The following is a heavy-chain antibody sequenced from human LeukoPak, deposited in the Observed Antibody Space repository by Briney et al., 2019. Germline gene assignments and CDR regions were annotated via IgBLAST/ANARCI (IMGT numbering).Heavy chain of an antibody. Sequence: PGGSPRLPCAASGFTFSSYGMHWVRQAPGKGLEWVSVIWYDGSNKYYADSVKGRFTISRDNTKNTLYLQMNSLRAEDTAVYYCAREHTTVTSYYDYWGEGTLVTVSS. D-gene: IGHD4-17*01. CDR2: IWYDGSNK. CDR3: AREHTTVTSYYDY. J-gene: IGHJ4*02. CDR1: GFTFSSYG. V-gene: IGHV3-33*08.